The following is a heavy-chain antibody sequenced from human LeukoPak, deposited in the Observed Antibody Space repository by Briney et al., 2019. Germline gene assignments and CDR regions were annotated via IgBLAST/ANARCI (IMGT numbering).Heavy chain of an antibody. Sequence: ASVKVSCKASGYTLTGYYMHWVRQAPGQGLEWMGWINPNSGGTNYAQKFQGRVTMTRDTSISTAYMELSRLRSDDTAVYYCARDVSTVWAFDIWDQGTMVTVSS. J-gene: IGHJ3*02. CDR3: ARDVSTVWAFDI. CDR1: GYTLTGYY. V-gene: IGHV1-2*02. CDR2: INPNSGGT. D-gene: IGHD4-17*01.